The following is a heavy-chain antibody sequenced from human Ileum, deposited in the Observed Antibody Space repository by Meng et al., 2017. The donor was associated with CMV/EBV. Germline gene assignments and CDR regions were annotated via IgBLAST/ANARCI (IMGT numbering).Heavy chain of an antibody. CDR3: PIIMIVVVITWGCYYYYGMDV. D-gene: IGHD3-22*01. CDR1: GFTFSNSD. V-gene: IGHV3-19*01. J-gene: IGHJ6*01. CDR2: VSWNGSRT. Sequence: GESLKISCAASGFTFSNSDMNWVRQAPGKGLEWVSGVSWNGSRTHYADSVKGRFIISRDNSRNFLYQQMNRLRPEDMAVSLLPIIMIVVVITWGCYYYYGMDVCGQATT.